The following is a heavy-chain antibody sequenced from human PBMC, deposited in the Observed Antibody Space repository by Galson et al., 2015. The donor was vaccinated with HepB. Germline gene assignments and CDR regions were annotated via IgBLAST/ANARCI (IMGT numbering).Heavy chain of an antibody. CDR3: ARGRGADYGGNTGHFDY. J-gene: IGHJ4*02. V-gene: IGHV3-33*01. CDR2: IWYDGSKK. CDR1: GFILSSYG. D-gene: IGHD4-23*01. Sequence: CAASGFILSSYGMHWVRQAPGKGLEWVAVIWYDGSKKYYADSVKGRFTISRDNSKSTLYLQMDSLRVEDTAMFYCARGRGADYGGNTGHFDYWGQGTLVTVSS.